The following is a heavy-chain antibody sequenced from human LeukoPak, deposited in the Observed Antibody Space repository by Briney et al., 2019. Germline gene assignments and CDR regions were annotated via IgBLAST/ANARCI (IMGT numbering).Heavy chain of an antibody. J-gene: IGHJ4*02. CDR2: INPSGGST. V-gene: IGHV1-46*01. Sequence: GASVKVSCKASGYTFTSYYMHWVRQAPGQGLEWMGIINPSGGSTSYAQKFQGRVTMTRDMSTSTVYMELSSLRSEDTAVYYCARVSWPPGSSWYYFDYWGQGTLVTVTS. CDR1: GYTFTSYY. CDR3: ARVSWPPGSSWYYFDY. D-gene: IGHD3-10*01.